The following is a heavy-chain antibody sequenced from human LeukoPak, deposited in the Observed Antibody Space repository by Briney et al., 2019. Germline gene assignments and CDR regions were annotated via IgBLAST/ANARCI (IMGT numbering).Heavy chain of an antibody. CDR3: ARGVAGGWVLFDY. J-gene: IGHJ4*02. CDR1: GATVSSYT. V-gene: IGHV1-69*02. D-gene: IGHD6-19*01. Sequence: GASVKVSCKAAGATVSSYTISWVRQAPGQGLEWMGRIIPILGIANYAQKFQCRVTITADKSTSTAYMELSSLRSEDTAVYYCARGVAGGWVLFDYWGQGTLVTVSS. CDR2: IIPILGIA.